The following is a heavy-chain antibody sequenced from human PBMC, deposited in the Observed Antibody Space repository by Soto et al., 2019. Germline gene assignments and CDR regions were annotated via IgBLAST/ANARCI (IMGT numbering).Heavy chain of an antibody. D-gene: IGHD7-27*01. CDR3: ARVMGKNWFDV. Sequence: QVHLQESGPGLVKPSETLSLTCSVSGGSISGYYWSWIRQTPGTGLEWIGYIYYNGRTNFNPSLKSRATISLDTSKNQFSRQRTSVTAADTAVYYCARVMGKNWFDVWGQGTLVTVSS. CDR2: IYYNGRT. V-gene: IGHV4-59*13. J-gene: IGHJ5*02. CDR1: GGSISGYY.